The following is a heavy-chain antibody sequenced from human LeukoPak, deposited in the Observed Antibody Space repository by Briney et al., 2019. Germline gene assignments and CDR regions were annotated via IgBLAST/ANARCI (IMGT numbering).Heavy chain of an antibody. J-gene: IGHJ4*02. CDR1: GFTFSSYG. D-gene: IGHD4-11*01. CDR3: AREVRGNYDRGFDY. V-gene: IGHV3-33*01. Sequence: GGSLRLSCAASGFTFSSYGMHWVHQAPGKGLEWVAVIWYDGSNKYYADSVKGRFTISRDNSKNTLYLQMNSLRAEDTAVYYCAREVRGNYDRGFDYWGQGTLVTVSS. CDR2: IWYDGSNK.